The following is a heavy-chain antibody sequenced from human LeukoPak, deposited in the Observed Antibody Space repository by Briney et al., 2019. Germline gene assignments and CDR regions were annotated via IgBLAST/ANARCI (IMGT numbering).Heavy chain of an antibody. CDR1: GFTLSSYW. J-gene: IGHJ4*02. D-gene: IGHD7-27*01. Sequence: PGGSLRLSXAASGFTLSSYWMSWVRQVPGKGLEWVANINQDGSAKYYVDSVKGRFTISRDNAKNSLYLQMNSLRAEDTAVYYCARDAPGLGIGYWGQGTLVTVSS. CDR2: INQDGSAK. CDR3: ARDAPGLGIGY. V-gene: IGHV3-7*01.